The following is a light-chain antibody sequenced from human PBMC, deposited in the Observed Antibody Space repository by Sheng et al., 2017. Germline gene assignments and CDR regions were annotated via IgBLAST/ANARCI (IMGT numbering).Light chain of an antibody. J-gene: IGKJ1*01. Sequence: DIQMTQSPSSLSASVGDRVTITCRASQSISSYLNWYQQKPGKAPKLLIYDASSLQSGVPSRFSGSGSGTDFTLSISSLQPEDFATYYCQQSYRPPRAFGQGT. CDR3: QQSYRPPRA. CDR2: DAS. CDR1: QSISSY. V-gene: IGKV1-39*01.